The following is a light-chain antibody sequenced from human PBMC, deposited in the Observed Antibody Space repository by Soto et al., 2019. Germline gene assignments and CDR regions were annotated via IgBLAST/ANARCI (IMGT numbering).Light chain of an antibody. CDR3: QQYGYSRT. J-gene: IGKJ1*01. CDR1: QTLSSRH. Sequence: EIVLTQSPATLSSFPGDRVTLSCRASQTLSSRHLAWYQQKPGQAPRLLIYGSSSRATDIPDRFSGSGSGTDFTLTISTLEPEDFAIYYCQQYGYSRTFGQGTKVDIK. V-gene: IGKV3-20*01. CDR2: GSS.